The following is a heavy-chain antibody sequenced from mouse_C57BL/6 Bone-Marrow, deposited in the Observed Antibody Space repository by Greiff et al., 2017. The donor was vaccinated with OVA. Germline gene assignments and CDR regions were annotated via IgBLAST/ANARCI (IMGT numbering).Heavy chain of an antibody. CDR2: IYPRSGNT. J-gene: IGHJ2*01. CDR1: GYTFTSYG. Sequence: QVQLQQSGAELARPGASVKLSCKASGYTFTSYGISWVKQRTGQGLEWIGEIYPRSGNTYYNEKFKGKATLTAYKSSSTAYMELRSLTSEDSAVYFCARSLYDYGSSYADYFDYWGQGTTLTVSS. V-gene: IGHV1-81*01. CDR3: ARSLYDYGSSYADYFDY. D-gene: IGHD1-1*01.